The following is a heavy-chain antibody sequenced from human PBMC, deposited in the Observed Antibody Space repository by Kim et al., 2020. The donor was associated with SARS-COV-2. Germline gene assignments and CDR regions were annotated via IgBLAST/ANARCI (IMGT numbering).Heavy chain of an antibody. D-gene: IGHD3-16*01. Sequence: GGSLRLSCEASGFNFNNFGMHWVRQAPGKGLEWVAVISYEGSKKYYIDSVKGRFTISRDNSKNTLYLQMNSLRVEDTAVYYWARAIGVFWLTQSFTSLSSWGQGSLVTVSS. J-gene: IGHJ5*02. CDR2: ISYEGSKK. CDR3: ARAIGVFWLTQSFTSLSS. V-gene: IGHV3-30*04. CDR1: GFNFNNFG.